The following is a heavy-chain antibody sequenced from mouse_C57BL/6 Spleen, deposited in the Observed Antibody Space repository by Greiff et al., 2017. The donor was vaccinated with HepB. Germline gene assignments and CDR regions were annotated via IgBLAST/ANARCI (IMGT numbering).Heavy chain of an antibody. Sequence: EVKLVESGGGLVKPGGSLKLSCAASGFTFSDYGMHWVRQAPENGLEWVAYISSGSSTIYYADTVKGRFTISRDNAKNTLFLQMTSLRSEDTAMYYCARIDGSWYFDVWGTGTTVTVSS. CDR3: ARIDGSWYFDV. CDR1: GFTFSDYG. J-gene: IGHJ1*03. V-gene: IGHV5-17*01. D-gene: IGHD2-3*01. CDR2: ISSGSSTI.